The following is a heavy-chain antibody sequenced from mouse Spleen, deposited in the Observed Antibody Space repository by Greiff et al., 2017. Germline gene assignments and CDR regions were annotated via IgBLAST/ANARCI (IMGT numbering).Heavy chain of an antibody. CDR1: GFTFSSYY. CDR3: ARDMGLWYFDV. CDR2: ISNSGGST. Sequence: EVHLVESGGGLVKLGGSLKLSCAASGFTFSSYYMSWVRQTPEKRLEWVATISNSGGSTYYPDSVKDRFTISRDNAKNTLYLQMSSLNSEDTAVYYCARDMGLWYFDVWGAGTTVTVSS. D-gene: IGHD4-1*01. J-gene: IGHJ1*01. V-gene: IGHV5-12-1*01.